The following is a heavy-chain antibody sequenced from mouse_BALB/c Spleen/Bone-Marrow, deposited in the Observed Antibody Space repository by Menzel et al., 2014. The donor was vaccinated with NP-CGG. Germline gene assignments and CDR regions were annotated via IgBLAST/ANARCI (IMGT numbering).Heavy chain of an antibody. CDR3: ARGITTVVPYAMDY. CDR2: INPYNGGT. V-gene: IGHV1-18*01. CDR1: GYSFTGYT. J-gene: IGHJ4*01. D-gene: IGHD1-1*01. Sequence: EVKLQESGPELVKPGASMKISCKASGYSFTGYTMNWVKQSHGKNLEWIGLINPYNGGTSYNQKFKGKATLTVDKSSSTAYMELLSLTSEDSAVYYCARGITTVVPYAMDYWGQGTSVTVSS.